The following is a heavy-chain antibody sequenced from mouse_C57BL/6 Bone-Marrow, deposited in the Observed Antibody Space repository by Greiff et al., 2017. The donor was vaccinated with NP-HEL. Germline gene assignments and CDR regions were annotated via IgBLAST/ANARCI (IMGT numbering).Heavy chain of an antibody. CDR2: INYDGSST. J-gene: IGHJ2*01. D-gene: IGHD4-1*01. Sequence: DVKLVESEGGLVQPGSSMKLSCTASGFTFSDYYMAWVRQVPEKGLEWVANINYDGSSTYYLDSLKSRFIISRDNAKNILYLQMSSLKSEDTATYYCAREGLTGVDYWGQGTTLTVSS. CDR1: GFTFSDYY. V-gene: IGHV5-16*01. CDR3: AREGLTGVDY.